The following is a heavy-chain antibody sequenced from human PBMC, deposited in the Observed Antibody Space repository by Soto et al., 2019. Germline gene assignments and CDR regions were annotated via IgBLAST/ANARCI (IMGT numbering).Heavy chain of an antibody. D-gene: IGHD3-10*01. CDR1: GGSISSYY. CDR2: IYYSGST. CDR3: ARGTVVRAYDAFDI. Sequence: SETLSLTCTVSGGSISSYYWSWIRQPPGKGLEWIGYIYYSGSTNYNPSLKSRVTISVDTSKNQFSLKLSSVTAADTAVYYCARGTVVRAYDAFDIWGQGTMVTVSS. V-gene: IGHV4-59*01. J-gene: IGHJ3*02.